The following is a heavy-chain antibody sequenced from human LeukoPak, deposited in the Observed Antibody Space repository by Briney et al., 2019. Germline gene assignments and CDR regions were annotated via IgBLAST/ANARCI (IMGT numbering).Heavy chain of an antibody. D-gene: IGHD3-9*01. J-gene: IGHJ6*02. CDR2: INSVIGIT. V-gene: IGHV1-69*04. CDR3: ARVRLDILTGYPYGYYYGMDV. Sequence: ATVKVSCKASGVTFSSYAINWMRQAPGQGLEWMGRINSVIGITNYAQKFQGRVTITADKSTNTAYMELSSLRSEDTAVYYCARVRLDILTGYPYGYYYGMDVWGQGTTVTVSS. CDR1: GVTFSSYA.